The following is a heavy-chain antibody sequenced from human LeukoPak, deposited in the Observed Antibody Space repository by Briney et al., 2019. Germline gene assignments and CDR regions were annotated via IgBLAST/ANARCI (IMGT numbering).Heavy chain of an antibody. D-gene: IGHD2-2*01. CDR1: GFTFSIYS. Sequence: GGSLRLSCAASGFTFSIYSMNWVRQAPGKGLEWVSSISSSSSYIYYTDSVKGRFTISRDNAKNSLYLQMNSLRAEDTAVFYCARELVGYCSSTSCFHGPFDYWGQGTLVTVSS. V-gene: IGHV3-21*01. J-gene: IGHJ4*02. CDR2: ISSSSSYI. CDR3: ARELVGYCSSTSCFHGPFDY.